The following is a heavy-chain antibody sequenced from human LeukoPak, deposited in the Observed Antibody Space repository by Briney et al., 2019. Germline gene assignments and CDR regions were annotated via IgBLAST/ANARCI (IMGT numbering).Heavy chain of an antibody. CDR2: ISSSSSYT. J-gene: IGHJ5*02. D-gene: IGHD6-13*01. Sequence: GGSLRLSCAASGFTFSDYYMSWIRQAPGKGLEWVSYISSSSSYTNYADSVKGRFTISRDNAKNSLYLQMNSLRAEDTAVYYCAIVEQGSTAGFDPWGQGTLVTVSS. V-gene: IGHV3-11*06. CDR3: AIVEQGSTAGFDP. CDR1: GFTFSDYY.